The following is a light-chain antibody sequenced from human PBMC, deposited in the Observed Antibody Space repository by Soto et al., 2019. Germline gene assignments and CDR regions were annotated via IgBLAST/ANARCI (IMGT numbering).Light chain of an antibody. J-gene: IGKJ1*01. Sequence: DIVLTPSPGTLSLSLGERAPLSCRASQSVSNNYLAWYQQKPGQAPRLLIYGASNRATGIPDRFSGSGSGTDFTLTISRLEPEDFAVYYCQQYGSSGTFGQGTNVAIK. V-gene: IGKV3-20*01. CDR1: QSVSNNY. CDR3: QQYGSSGT. CDR2: GAS.